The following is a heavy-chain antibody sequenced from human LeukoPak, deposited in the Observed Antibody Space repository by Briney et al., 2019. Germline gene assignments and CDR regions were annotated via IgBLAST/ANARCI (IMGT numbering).Heavy chain of an antibody. J-gene: IGHJ6*03. CDR3: ARGVTMVRGVPYGEYYYYYMDV. CDR2: INPDGGNT. V-gene: IGHV1-46*01. CDR1: GYTFTNSY. D-gene: IGHD3-10*01. Sequence: GASVKVSCKASGYTFTNSYIHWVRQAPGQGLEWMGLINPDGGNTNYAQNFQGRVTLTRDTSTSTVYMELSSLRSEDTAVYYCARGVTMVRGVPYGEYYYYYMDVWGKGTTVTVSS.